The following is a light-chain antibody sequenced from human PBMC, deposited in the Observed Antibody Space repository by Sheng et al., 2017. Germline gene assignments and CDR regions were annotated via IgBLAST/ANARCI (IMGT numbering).Light chain of an antibody. V-gene: IGLV3-21*03. CDR3: QVWDGPSGLYYV. J-gene: IGLJ1*01. CDR2: DDS. CDR1: DIGSKS. Sequence: SYVLTQPPSVSAAPGKTATITCGGNDIGSKSVHWYQQKPGQAPVLVVYDDSDRPSGIPERFSGSKSGNTATLAISRVEAGDEADYYCQVWDGPSGLYYVFGPGTKVTVL.